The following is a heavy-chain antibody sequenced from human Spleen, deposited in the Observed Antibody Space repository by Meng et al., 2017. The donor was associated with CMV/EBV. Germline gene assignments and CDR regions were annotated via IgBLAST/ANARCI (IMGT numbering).Heavy chain of an antibody. CDR2: IYPGDSDT. V-gene: IGHV5-51*01. Sequence: KVSCKGSGYSFTSYWIGWVRQMPGKGLEWMGIIYPGDSDTRYSPSFHGQVTNSADKSITTAYLQWSSLKASDTAMYYCVRGSYRAASFDYWGQGTQVTVSS. J-gene: IGHJ4*02. CDR1: GYSFTSYW. D-gene: IGHD6-13*01. CDR3: VRGSYRAASFDY.